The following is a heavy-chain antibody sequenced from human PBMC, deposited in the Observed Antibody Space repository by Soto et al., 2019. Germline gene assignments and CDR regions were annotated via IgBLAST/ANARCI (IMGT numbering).Heavy chain of an antibody. CDR2: ISADKGNT. Sequence: QVQLMQSGAEVKKAGASVKVSCKASGYTFTSNGIIWVRQAPGQGLEWMGWISADKGNTNYAEKLQGRVTMTRDTSTSTVYMELRSLRSEDTAVYFCARDRAHGFDIWGQGTMVTVSS. CDR1: GYTFTSNG. J-gene: IGHJ3*02. CDR3: ARDRAHGFDI. V-gene: IGHV1-18*01.